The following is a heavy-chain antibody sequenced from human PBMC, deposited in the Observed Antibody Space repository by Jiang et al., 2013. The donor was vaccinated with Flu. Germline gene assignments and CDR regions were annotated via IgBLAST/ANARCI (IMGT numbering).Heavy chain of an antibody. V-gene: IGHV1-8*01. CDR3: ARAPVGGRRSRTAGWFDP. CDR2: MNPNSGNT. CDR1: TSYD. J-gene: IGHJ5*02. D-gene: IGHD1-14*01. Sequence: TSYDINWVRQATGQGLEWMGWMNPNSGNTGYAQKFQGRVTMTRNTSISTAYMELSSLRSEDTAVYYCARAPVGGRRSRTAGWFDPWGQGTLVTVSS.